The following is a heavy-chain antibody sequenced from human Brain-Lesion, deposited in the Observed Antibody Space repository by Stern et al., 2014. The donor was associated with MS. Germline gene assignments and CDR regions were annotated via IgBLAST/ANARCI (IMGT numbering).Heavy chain of an antibody. D-gene: IGHD2-15*01. V-gene: IGHV4-39*01. J-gene: IGHJ5*02. CDR1: GGSVSSTSYA. CDR3: AGEEDIRYCSGGSCTGNWFDP. Sequence: VQLVQSGPGLVKPSETLSLTCTVAGGSVSSTSYAWAWIRQPPGKGLEGIGTLYYSGNTYYSPSLKSRLTISLDTSKNQSSLQLGSVTAADTAVYYCAGEEDIRYCSGGSCTGNWFDPWGQGTLVTVSS. CDR2: LYYSGNT.